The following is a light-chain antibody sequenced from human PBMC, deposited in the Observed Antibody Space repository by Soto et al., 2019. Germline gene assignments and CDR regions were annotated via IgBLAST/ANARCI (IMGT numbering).Light chain of an antibody. V-gene: IGKV1-9*01. CDR3: QQLNSYPT. Sequence: DLQLTQSPSFLSASIGDRVTITCRASQGTSSYLAWYQQKPGKAPNLLIYAASTLQSGVPSRFSGSGSGAEFTLTISSLQPEDFATYYCQQLNSYPTFGPGTKVDIK. CDR1: QGTSSY. J-gene: IGKJ3*01. CDR2: AAS.